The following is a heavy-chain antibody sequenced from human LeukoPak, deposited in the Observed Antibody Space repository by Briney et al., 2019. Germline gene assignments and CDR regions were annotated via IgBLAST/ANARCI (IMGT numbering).Heavy chain of an antibody. CDR2: IYYSGST. CDR3: ARDRIQLWPDY. J-gene: IGHJ4*02. D-gene: IGHD5-18*01. Sequence: SETLSLTCTVSGGSISSSSYYWGWIRQPPGKGLEWIGYIYYSGSTYYNPSLKSRVTISVDTSKNQFSLKLSSVTAADTAVCYCARDRIQLWPDYWGQGTLVTVSS. CDR1: GGSISSSSYY. V-gene: IGHV4-61*05.